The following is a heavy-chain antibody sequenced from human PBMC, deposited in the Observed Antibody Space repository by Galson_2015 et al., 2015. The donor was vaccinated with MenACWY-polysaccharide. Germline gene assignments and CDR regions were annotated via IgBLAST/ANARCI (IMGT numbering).Heavy chain of an antibody. CDR1: GFTFRNYD. Sequence: ALRLSCAASGFTFRNYDTNWVRQAPGMGLVWDSYISNSGSIISYADSVKGRFTISRDIAKNSLYLQMSSLRAEDTAVYYCARLYSGVVMDVWGQGTTVAVSS. CDR3: ARLYSGVVMDV. CDR2: ISNSGSII. J-gene: IGHJ6*02. D-gene: IGHD4-11*01. V-gene: IGHV3-48*03.